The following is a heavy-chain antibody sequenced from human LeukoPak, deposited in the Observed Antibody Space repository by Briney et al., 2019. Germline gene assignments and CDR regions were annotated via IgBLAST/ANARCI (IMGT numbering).Heavy chain of an antibody. D-gene: IGHD6-13*01. CDR3: ARHGVGAGLAAAYI. Sequence: GESLKISCKGSGYNFSNYGIGWVRQMPGKGLEWMGLIDLGDSHAIYSPSFQRQVTISAAKSISAAYLQWSSLKASDTAMYYCARHGVGAGLAAAYIWGQGTLLTVSS. V-gene: IGHV5-51*01. J-gene: IGHJ4*02. CDR2: IDLGDSHA. CDR1: GYNFSNYG.